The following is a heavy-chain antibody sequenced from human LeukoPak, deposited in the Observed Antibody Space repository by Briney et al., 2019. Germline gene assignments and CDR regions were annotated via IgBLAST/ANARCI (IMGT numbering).Heavy chain of an antibody. J-gene: IGHJ5*02. CDR1: GFSLPTYE. V-gene: IGHV3-48*03. CDR3: ARLNMISEFDP. CDR2: ISSSGDSI. D-gene: IGHD3-22*01. Sequence: GESLKISCAASGFSLPTYEMNWVRQAPGKGLEWVSYISSSGDSIYYADSVKGRFTISRDNAKNSLYLQMNSLRAEDTAVYYCARLNMISEFDPWGQGTLVTVSS.